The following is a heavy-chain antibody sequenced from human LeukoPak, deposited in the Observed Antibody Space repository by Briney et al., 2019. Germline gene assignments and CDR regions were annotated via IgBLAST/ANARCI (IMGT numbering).Heavy chain of an antibody. J-gene: IGHJ4*02. V-gene: IGHV1-2*06. D-gene: IGHD3-3*01. Sequence: ASVKVSCKASGYTFTGYYMHWVRLAPGQGLEWMGRINPNSGGTNYAQKFQGRVTMTRDTSISTAYMELSRLRSDDTAVYYCARGSREWLLSTFDYWGQGTLVTVSS. CDR3: ARGSREWLLSTFDY. CDR1: GYTFTGYY. CDR2: INPNSGGT.